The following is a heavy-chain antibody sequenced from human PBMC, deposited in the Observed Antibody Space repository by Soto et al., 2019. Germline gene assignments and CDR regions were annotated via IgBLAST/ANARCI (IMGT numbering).Heavy chain of an antibody. CDR3: AGHSSSWQNDAFDI. D-gene: IGHD6-13*01. J-gene: IGHJ3*02. Sequence: SETLSLTCTVSGGSISSYYWSWIRQHPGKGLEWIGYIYYSGSTYYNPSLKSRVTISVDTSKNQFSLKLSSVTAADTAVYYCAGHSSSWQNDAFDIWGQGTMVTVSS. V-gene: IGHV4-59*06. CDR2: IYYSGST. CDR1: GGSISSYY.